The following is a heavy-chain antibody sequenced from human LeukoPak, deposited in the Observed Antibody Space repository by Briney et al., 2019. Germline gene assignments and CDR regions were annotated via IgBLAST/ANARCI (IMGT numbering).Heavy chain of an antibody. CDR2: IYYSGST. J-gene: IGHJ5*02. CDR3: AGHCKDDIAVAGTGWRWFDP. D-gene: IGHD6-19*01. CDR1: GGSISSSSYY. V-gene: IGHV4-39*01. Sequence: PSETLSLTCTVSGGSISSSSYYWGWIRQPPGKGLEWIGSIYYSGSTYYNPSLKSRVTISVDTSKDQFSLKLSSVTAADTAVYYCAGHCKDDIAVAGTGWRWFDPRGQGTLVTVSS.